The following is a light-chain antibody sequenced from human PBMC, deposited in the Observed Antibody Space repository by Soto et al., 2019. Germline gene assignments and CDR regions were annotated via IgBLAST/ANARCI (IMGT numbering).Light chain of an antibody. CDR1: KLGDKY. CDR3: QAWDISTAFDV. J-gene: IGLJ1*01. CDR2: QDN. V-gene: IGLV3-1*01. Sequence: SSELIQPPSVSVSPGQTASITCSGDKLGDKYVCWYQQKPGQSPVLVIYQDNKRPSGIPERFSGSNSGNTATLTISGTQALDEADHYCQAWDISTAFDVFGTGTKLTVL.